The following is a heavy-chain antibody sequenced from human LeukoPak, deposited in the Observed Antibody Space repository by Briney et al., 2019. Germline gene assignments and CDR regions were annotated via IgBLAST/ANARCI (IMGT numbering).Heavy chain of an antibody. CDR1: GSPFTSYW. Sequence: GEPLQTSFQGSGSPFTSYWFGWARQLPGKGLEGLEIIYPGDSGTPYSPSFKGQVALSADKSISTAYLQWSSLKASDTAMYYCARWVSGRITIFGVVINHYYYMDVWGKGTTVTVSS. J-gene: IGHJ6*03. V-gene: IGHV5-51*01. D-gene: IGHD3-3*01. CDR3: ARWVSGRITIFGVVINHYYYMDV. CDR2: IYPGDSGT.